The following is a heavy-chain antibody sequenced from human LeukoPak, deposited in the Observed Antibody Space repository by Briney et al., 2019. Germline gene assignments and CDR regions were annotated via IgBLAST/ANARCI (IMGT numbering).Heavy chain of an antibody. Sequence: SETLSLTCTVSGGSISSYYWSWIRQPPGKGLEWIGYIYYSGSTNYNPSLKSRVTISVDTSKNQFSLKLSSVTAADTAVYYCAGAKVTIFGVVNNWFDPWGQGTLVTVSS. CDR2: IYYSGST. V-gene: IGHV4-59*08. J-gene: IGHJ5*02. CDR1: GGSISSYY. CDR3: AGAKVTIFGVVNNWFDP. D-gene: IGHD3-3*01.